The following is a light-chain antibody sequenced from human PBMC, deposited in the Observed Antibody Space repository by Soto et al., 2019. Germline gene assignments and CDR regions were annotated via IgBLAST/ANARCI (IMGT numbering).Light chain of an antibody. CDR2: GAS. Sequence: DTVLTQSPGTLSLSPGERAALSCRASQSVSSSYLAWYQQKPGQAPRLLIYGASNRATGIPDRFSGSGSGTDFTLTISRLEPEDFAVYYCQQYDNSPLTLGGWTKVEIK. CDR1: QSVSSSY. J-gene: IGKJ4*01. V-gene: IGKV3-20*01. CDR3: QQYDNSPLT.